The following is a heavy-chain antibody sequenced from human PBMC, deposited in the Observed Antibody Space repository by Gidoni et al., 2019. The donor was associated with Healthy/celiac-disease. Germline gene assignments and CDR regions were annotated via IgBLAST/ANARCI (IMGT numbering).Heavy chain of an antibody. D-gene: IGHD2-15*01. Sequence: EVQLVESGGGLVQPGGSLRLPCAASGFTFRNYWMRWVRQAPGEGLEGVANKKQDGSEKYHVDSVKGRFTISRDNAKNSLFLQMNSLRAEDTAVYYCARYCRGGSCYLEVDYHYGMDVWGQGTTVTVSS. J-gene: IGHJ6*02. CDR3: ARYCRGGSCYLEVDYHYGMDV. V-gene: IGHV3-7*01. CDR1: GFTFRNYW. CDR2: KKQDGSEK.